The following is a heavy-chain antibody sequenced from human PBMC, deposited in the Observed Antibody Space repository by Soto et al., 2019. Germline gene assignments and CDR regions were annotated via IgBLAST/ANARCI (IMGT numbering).Heavy chain of an antibody. Sequence: GASVKVSCKVCGYTLTELSMHWVRQAPGKGLEWMGGFNPEDGETIYAQKFQGRVTMTEDTSTDTAYMELSSLRSDDTAVYYCARLHCNSPNCVPLDPWGQGTLVTVSS. D-gene: IGHD2-2*01. CDR2: FNPEDGET. V-gene: IGHV1-24*01. J-gene: IGHJ5*02. CDR3: ARLHCNSPNCVPLDP. CDR1: GYTLTELS.